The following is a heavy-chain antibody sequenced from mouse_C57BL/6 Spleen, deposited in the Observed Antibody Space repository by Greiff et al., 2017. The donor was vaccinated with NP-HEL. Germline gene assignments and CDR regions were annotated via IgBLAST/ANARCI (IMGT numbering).Heavy chain of an antibody. D-gene: IGHD2-14*01. CDR3: ARSYLYDIDY. J-gene: IGHJ2*01. CDR2: IYPSDSET. Sequence: QVQLQQPGAELVRPGSSVKLSCKASGYTFTSYWMDWVKQRPGQGLEWIGNIYPSDSETHYNQKFKDKATLTVDKSSSTAYMQLSSLTSEDSAVYYGARSYLYDIDYWGQGTTLTVSS. CDR1: GYTFTSYW. V-gene: IGHV1-61*01.